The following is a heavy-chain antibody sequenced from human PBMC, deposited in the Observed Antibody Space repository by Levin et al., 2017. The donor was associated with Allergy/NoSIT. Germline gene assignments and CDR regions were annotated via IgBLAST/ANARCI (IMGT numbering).Heavy chain of an antibody. D-gene: IGHD5-12*01. V-gene: IGHV3-30*18. CDR2: ISYDGSNK. CDR1: GFTFRSYG. J-gene: IGHJ4*02. CDR3: AKDRTTVDIVATMGVFHY. Sequence: GGSLRLSCAASGFTFRSYGMHWVRQAPGKGLEWVTVISYDGSNKYYADSVKGRFTISRDNSKNTLYLQMNGLRAEDTAVYFCAKDRTTVDIVATMGVFHYWGLGALVTVSS.